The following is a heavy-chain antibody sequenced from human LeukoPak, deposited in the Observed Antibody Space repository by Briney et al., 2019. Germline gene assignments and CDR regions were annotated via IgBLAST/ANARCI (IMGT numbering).Heavy chain of an antibody. CDR2: IYSMGTT. J-gene: IGHJ4*02. CDR3: GRQGYTASYYFVDY. Sequence: PSETLSLTCTVSRGSLNSYFWGWVRHAPGKGLEWIGRIYSMGTTHYNPSLKSRVTMSIDTSTNQYSLNLRSVTAADTAMDYCGRQGYTASYYFVDYWSRGTLVVVS. D-gene: IGHD1-26*01. CDR1: RGSLNSYF. V-gene: IGHV4-4*07.